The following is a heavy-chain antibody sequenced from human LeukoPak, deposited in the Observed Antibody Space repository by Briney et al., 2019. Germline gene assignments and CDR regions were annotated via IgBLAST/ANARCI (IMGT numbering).Heavy chain of an antibody. V-gene: IGHV4-34*01. CDR1: GGSFNGYY. J-gene: IGHJ6*03. D-gene: IGHD2-21*02. CDR2: ISHSGNT. CDR3: ARCLIVTVAARGYRCYMDV. Sequence: SETLSLSCGVSGGSFNGYYWSWIRQPPGKGLEWIGEISHSGNTNYNPSLKSRVTMSVDMSTKQLPLRLSSVTAADTAVFYCARCLIVTVAARGYRCYMDVWGNGTTVAVSS.